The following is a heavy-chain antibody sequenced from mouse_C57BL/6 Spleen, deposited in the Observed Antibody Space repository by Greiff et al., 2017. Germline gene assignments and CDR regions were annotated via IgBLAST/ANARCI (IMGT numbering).Heavy chain of an antibody. CDR3: HIYHAPFLAMDY. V-gene: IGHV1-74*01. Sequence: VKLQQPGAELVKPGASVKVSCKASGYTFTSYWMHWVKQRPGQGLEWIGRIHPSDSDTNYNQKFKGKATLTVDKSSSTAYMQLSSLTSEYSAVYYCHIYHAPFLAMDYWGQGTSVTVSS. J-gene: IGHJ4*01. CDR2: IHPSDSDT. D-gene: IGHD2-1*01. CDR1: GYTFTSYW.